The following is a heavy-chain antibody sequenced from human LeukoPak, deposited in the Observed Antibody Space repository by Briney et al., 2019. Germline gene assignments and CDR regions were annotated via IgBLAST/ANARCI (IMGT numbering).Heavy chain of an antibody. Sequence: ASVKVSCKTSGYTFTGYYMHWVRQPPGQGLEWMGWINPNSGATNSAQKFQGRVTMTRDTSISAAYMELSRLRSGDTAIYYCARVRDDYSGSYYGMDVWGQGTTVTVS. CDR3: ARVRDDYSGSYYGMDV. J-gene: IGHJ6*02. CDR2: INPNSGAT. V-gene: IGHV1-2*02. D-gene: IGHD1-26*01. CDR1: GYTFTGYY.